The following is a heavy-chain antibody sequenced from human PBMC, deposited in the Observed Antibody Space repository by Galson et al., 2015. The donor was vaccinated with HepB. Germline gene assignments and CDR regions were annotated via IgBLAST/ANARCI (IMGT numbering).Heavy chain of an antibody. V-gene: IGHV3-15*01. CDR3: TTVYTVRPGG. D-gene: IGHD3-10*01. Sequence: SLRLSCAASRFTFSIYAMNWVRQAPGKGLEWVGRIKSKTDGGTTDYAAPVKGRFTISRDDSKNTLYLQMNSLKTEDTAVYYCTTVYTVRPGGWGQGTLVTVSS. J-gene: IGHJ4*02. CDR1: RFTFSIYA. CDR2: IKSKTDGGTT.